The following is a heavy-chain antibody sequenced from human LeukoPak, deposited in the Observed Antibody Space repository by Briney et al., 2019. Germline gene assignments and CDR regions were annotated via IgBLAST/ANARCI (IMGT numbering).Heavy chain of an antibody. CDR3: AINGYDGRFYYYMDV. Sequence: ASVKLSCTASGYTFTSYGNNWIRHANGQGLEWMGWMNLNSGSTSYAQKFQGRVTMPSNTSISTAYMELSSLKSEDTAVYYCAINGYDGRFYYYMDVWGKGTTVTVSS. J-gene: IGHJ6*03. V-gene: IGHV1-8*01. D-gene: IGHD3-22*01. CDR2: MNLNSGST. CDR1: GYTFTSYG.